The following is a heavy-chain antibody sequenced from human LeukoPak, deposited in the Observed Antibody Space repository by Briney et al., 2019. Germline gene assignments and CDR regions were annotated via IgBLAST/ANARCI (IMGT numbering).Heavy chain of an antibody. D-gene: IGHD3-3*01. CDR1: GGTFSSYA. J-gene: IGHJ5*02. Sequence: SVKVSRKASGGTFSSYAISWVRQAPGQGLEWMGGIIPIFGTANYAQKFQGRVTITTDESTSTAYMELSSLRSEDTAVYYCAREKKDDFWRGPSDPWGQGTLVTVSS. CDR3: AREKKDDFWRGPSDP. CDR2: IIPIFGTA. V-gene: IGHV1-69*05.